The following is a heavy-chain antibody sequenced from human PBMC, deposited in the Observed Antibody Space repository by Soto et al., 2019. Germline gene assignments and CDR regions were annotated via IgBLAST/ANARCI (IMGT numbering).Heavy chain of an antibody. J-gene: IGHJ5*02. V-gene: IGHV2-5*02. CDR1: GFSLSTSGVG. CDR3: ARISVVYSTYLFNWFDP. Sequence: QITLKESGPTLVKPTQTLTLTCTFSGFSLSTSGVGVGWIRQPPGKALEWLAVIYWDDDKRYSPSLKSRLTITRDTSNNQVVLTMTNMDPVDTATYYCARISVVYSTYLFNWFDPWGQGTLVTVSS. CDR2: IYWDDDK. D-gene: IGHD4-4*01.